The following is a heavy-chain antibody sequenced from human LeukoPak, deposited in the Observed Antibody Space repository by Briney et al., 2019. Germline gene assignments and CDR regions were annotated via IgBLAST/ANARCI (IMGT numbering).Heavy chain of an antibody. D-gene: IGHD2-15*01. CDR2: IIHNGSS. CDR3: VRGFCRGDSCYSAEYFQH. J-gene: IGHJ1*01. Sequence: SETLSLTCDVYGDSFSGYYWTWIRQTPGKGLEWIGEIIHNGSSSVNPSLESRVTISVDTSKNRFSLKLTSVTAADTSVYYCVRGFCRGDSCYSAEYFQHWGQGALVTVSS. CDR1: GDSFSGYY. V-gene: IGHV4-34*01.